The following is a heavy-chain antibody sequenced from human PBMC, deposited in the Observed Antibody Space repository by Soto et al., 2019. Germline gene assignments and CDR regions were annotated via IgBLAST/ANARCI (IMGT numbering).Heavy chain of an antibody. Sequence: SETLSLTCTVAGGSVISYYWGWFRLPPGKGLEWIGYIYYGGSTNYNPSLKSRVTILIDTSKNQFSLNVRSVAAADTAVYFCARASAVRLSGFDPWGQGTLVT. CDR1: GGSVISYY. V-gene: IGHV4-59*02. CDR2: IYYGGST. J-gene: IGHJ5*02. CDR3: ARASAVRLSGFDP. D-gene: IGHD2-2*01.